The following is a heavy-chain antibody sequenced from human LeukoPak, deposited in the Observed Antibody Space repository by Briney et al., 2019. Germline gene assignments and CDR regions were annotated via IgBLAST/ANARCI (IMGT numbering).Heavy chain of an antibody. J-gene: IGHJ4*02. CDR1: GYTFTAYY. V-gene: IGHV1-2*02. CDR2: INPNSGGT. Sequence: GASVKVSCKASGYTFTAYYMHWVRQAPGQGLEWMGWINPNSGGTDYAQKFQGRVTMTRDTSITTVYMELTRLRSDDTAVYYCARGLDLDYWGQGTLVTVSS. CDR3: ARGLDLDY. D-gene: IGHD5/OR15-5a*01.